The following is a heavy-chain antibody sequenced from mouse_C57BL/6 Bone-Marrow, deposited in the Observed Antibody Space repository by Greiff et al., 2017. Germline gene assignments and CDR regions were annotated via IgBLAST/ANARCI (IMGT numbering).Heavy chain of an antibody. Sequence: EVKVIESGGGLVKPGGSLKLSCAASGFTFRDYGMHWVRQAPEKGLEWVAYISSGSSTIYYADTVKGRFTISRDNAKNTLFLQMTSLRSEDTAMYYCARPLYDGSSCFAYWGQGTLVTVSA. V-gene: IGHV5-17*01. J-gene: IGHJ3*01. CDR3: ARPLYDGSSCFAY. CDR1: GFTFRDYG. CDR2: ISSGSSTI. D-gene: IGHD1-1*01.